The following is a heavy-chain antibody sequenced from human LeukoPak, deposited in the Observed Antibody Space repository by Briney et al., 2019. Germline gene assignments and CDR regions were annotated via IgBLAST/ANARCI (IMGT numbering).Heavy chain of an antibody. V-gene: IGHV3-53*01. Sequence: GGSLRLSCAASGFTVSRNYMSWVRQAPGKGLEWVSVINSGGSTYYADSVKGRFTISGDNSKNTLYLQMNSLRAEDTAVYYCARLKANRSGWYYLDYWGQGTLVTVSS. CDR3: ARLKANRSGWYYLDY. J-gene: IGHJ4*02. D-gene: IGHD6-13*01. CDR2: INSGGST. CDR1: GFTVSRNY.